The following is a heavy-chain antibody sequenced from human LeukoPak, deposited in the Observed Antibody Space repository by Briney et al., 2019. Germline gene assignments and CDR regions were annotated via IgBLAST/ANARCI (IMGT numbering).Heavy chain of an antibody. CDR1: GGSISSYY. Sequence: PSETLSLTCTVSGGSISSYYWSWIRQPPGKGLEWIGEINHSGSTNYNPSLKSRVTISVDTSKNQFSLKLSSVTAADTAVYYCARGIAAADPRYYFDYWGQGTLVTVSS. CDR2: INHSGST. D-gene: IGHD6-13*01. CDR3: ARGIAAADPRYYFDY. V-gene: IGHV4-34*01. J-gene: IGHJ4*02.